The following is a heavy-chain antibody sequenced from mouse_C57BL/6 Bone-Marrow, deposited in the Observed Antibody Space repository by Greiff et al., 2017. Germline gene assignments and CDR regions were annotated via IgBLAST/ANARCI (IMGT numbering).Heavy chain of an antibody. J-gene: IGHJ2*01. CDR3: AGHITTVVAA. D-gene: IGHD1-1*01. CDR2: ISNGGGST. V-gene: IGHV5-12*01. CDR1: GFTFSDYY. Sequence: EVKLMESGGGLVQPGGSLKLSCAASGFTFSDYYMYWVRQTPEKRLEWVAYISNGGGSTYYPDTVKGRFTISRDNAKNTLYLQMSRLKSEDTAMYYCAGHITTVVAAGGQGTTLTVSS.